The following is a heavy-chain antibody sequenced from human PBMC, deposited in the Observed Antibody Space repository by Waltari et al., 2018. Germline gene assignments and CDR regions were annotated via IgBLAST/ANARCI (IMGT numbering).Heavy chain of an antibody. CDR1: RFTFSSSW. D-gene: IGHD3-10*01. Sequence: EVQLVESGGGLVQPGGSLRLSCAVSRFTFSSSWMHWVRQAPGKGLVWVSRIRADGDYTSYADSVKGRFTISRDNAKSTLYLQMNSLTAEDTAIYYCSTYTDVTFGDHWGQGALVTVSS. CDR3: STYTDVTFGDH. CDR2: IRADGDYT. J-gene: IGHJ4*02. V-gene: IGHV3-74*01.